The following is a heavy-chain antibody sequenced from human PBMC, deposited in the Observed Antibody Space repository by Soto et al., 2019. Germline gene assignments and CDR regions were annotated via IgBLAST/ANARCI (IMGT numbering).Heavy chain of an antibody. CDR1: GLSFSSYC. J-gene: IGHJ4*02. Sequence: PVGSRRLSCAASGLSFSSYCMHWVRQAPGKGLEWVAVIWYDGSNKYYADSVKGRFTISRDNSKNTLYLQMNSLRAEDTAVYYCARDPGATYYYDSSGYETDYWGQGTLVTVSS. D-gene: IGHD3-22*01. CDR2: IWYDGSNK. CDR3: ARDPGATYYYDSSGYETDY. V-gene: IGHV3-33*01.